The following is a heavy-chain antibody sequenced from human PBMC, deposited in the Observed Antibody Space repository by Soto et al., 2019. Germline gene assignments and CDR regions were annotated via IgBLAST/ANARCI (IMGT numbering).Heavy chain of an antibody. V-gene: IGHV3-30-3*01. D-gene: IGHD4-17*01. CDR1: GFTFSSYA. Sequence: QVQLVESGGGVVQPGRSLRLSCAASGFTFSSYAMHWVRQAPGKGLEWVAVISYDGSNKYYADSVKGRFTISRDNSKNTLYLQMNSLRAEDTAVYYCARDWGTTVTNWFDPWGQGTLVTVSS. CDR3: ARDWGTTVTNWFDP. J-gene: IGHJ5*02. CDR2: ISYDGSNK.